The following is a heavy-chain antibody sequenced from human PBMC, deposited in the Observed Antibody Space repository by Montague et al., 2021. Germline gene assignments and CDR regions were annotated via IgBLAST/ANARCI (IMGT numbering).Heavy chain of an antibody. CDR1: RSLINSDYY. Sequence: SETLSLTCTASRSLINSDYYWGWIRQPPGKGLERMGSVSHGGRTYYNPSLKSRVTISVDTSNNHFSLKLSSVTAADTAMYYCARERDRYYYMDIWGKGTTITVSS. CDR3: ARERDRYYYMDI. J-gene: IGHJ6*03. V-gene: IGHV4-38-2*02. CDR2: VSHGGRT.